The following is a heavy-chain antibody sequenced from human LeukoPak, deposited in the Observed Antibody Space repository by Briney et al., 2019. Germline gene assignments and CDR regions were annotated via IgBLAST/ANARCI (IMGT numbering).Heavy chain of an antibody. V-gene: IGHV1-8*02. CDR3: ARGRTSGRRMPTTWGAFDI. CDR2: MNPNSGNT. D-gene: IGHD2-2*01. CDR1: GGTFSSYA. Sequence: ASVKVSCKASGGTFSSYAINWVRQATGQGLEWMGWMNPNSGNTGYAQKFQGRVTMTRNTSISTAYMELSSLRSEDTAVYYCARGRTSGRRMPTTWGAFDIWGQGTLVTVSS. J-gene: IGHJ3*02.